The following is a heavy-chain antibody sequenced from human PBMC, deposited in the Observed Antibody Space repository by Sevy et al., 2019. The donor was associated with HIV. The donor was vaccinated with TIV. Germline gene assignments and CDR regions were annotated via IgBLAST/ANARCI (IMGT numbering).Heavy chain of an antibody. CDR3: ARNYNWNNLDY. J-gene: IGHJ4*02. Sequence: ASVKVSCKASGYTFTNYDITWVRQAPGQGLEWMGRISVYNANTNYAQKFLGRITMTTDTSTSTAYMELRSLRSDDTVVYYCARNYNWNNLDYWGQGTLVTVSS. V-gene: IGHV1-18*01. CDR2: ISVYNANT. D-gene: IGHD1-20*01. CDR1: GYTFTNYD.